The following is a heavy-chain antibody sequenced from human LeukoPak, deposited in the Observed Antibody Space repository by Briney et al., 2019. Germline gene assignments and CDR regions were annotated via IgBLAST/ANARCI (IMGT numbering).Heavy chain of an antibody. V-gene: IGHV3-23*01. D-gene: IGHD2-2*01. Sequence: GGSLRLSCAASGFTFSSYWMHWVRQAPVKGLEWVSAISGSGGTTYYADSVKGRFTISRDNSKNTLYLQMNSLSGEDTAVYYCAKDLGYCSSTSCYSVWPAYFDLWGRGTLVTVSS. J-gene: IGHJ2*01. CDR2: ISGSGGTT. CDR1: GFTFSSYW. CDR3: AKDLGYCSSTSCYSVWPAYFDL.